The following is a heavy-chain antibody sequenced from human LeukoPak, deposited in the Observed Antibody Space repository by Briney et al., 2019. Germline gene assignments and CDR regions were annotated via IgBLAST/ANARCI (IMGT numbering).Heavy chain of an antibody. CDR2: ISYDGSNK. CDR3: ARPREEMATMEDYYGMDV. CDR1: GFTFSSYA. V-gene: IGHV3-30-3*01. J-gene: IGHJ6*02. D-gene: IGHD5-24*01. Sequence: GGSLRLSCAASGFTFSSYAMSWVRQAPGKGLEWVAVISYDGSNKYYADSVKGRFTISRDNSKNTLYLQMNSLRAEDTAVYYCARPREEMATMEDYYGMDVWGQGTTVTVSS.